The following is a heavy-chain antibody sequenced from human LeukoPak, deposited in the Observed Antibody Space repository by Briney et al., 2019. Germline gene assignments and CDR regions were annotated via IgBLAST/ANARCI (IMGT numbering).Heavy chain of an antibody. Sequence: ASVKVSCKVSGYTLTELSMHWVRQAPGKGLEWVGGFGPEDGETIYAQKFQGRVTMTEDTSTYTAYMELSSLRSEDTAVYYCATHRVQYYDFWSGYYPFDYWGQGTLVTVSS. CDR2: FGPEDGET. V-gene: IGHV1-24*01. D-gene: IGHD3-3*01. J-gene: IGHJ4*02. CDR3: ATHRVQYYDFWSGYYPFDY. CDR1: GYTLTELS.